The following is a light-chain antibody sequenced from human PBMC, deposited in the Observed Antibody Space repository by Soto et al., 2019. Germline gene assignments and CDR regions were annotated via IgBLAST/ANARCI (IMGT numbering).Light chain of an antibody. CDR2: TNN. CDR1: GSNIGSNT. V-gene: IGLV1-44*01. CDR3: ATLDDSLNGYV. Sequence: QSVLTQPPSASGTPGQRITISCSGSGSNIGSNTVTWYQQLPRTAPKFLIYTNNQRPSGVPDRFSGSKSGTSASLAISGLQSGDEADYYCATLDDSLNGYVFGTGTKVTVL. J-gene: IGLJ1*01.